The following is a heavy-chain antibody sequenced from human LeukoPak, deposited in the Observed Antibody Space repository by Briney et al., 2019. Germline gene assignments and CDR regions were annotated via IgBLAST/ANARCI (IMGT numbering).Heavy chain of an antibody. CDR2: ISGSGGST. V-gene: IGHV3-23*01. Sequence: ETLSLTCAVYGGSFSDYSWMWIRQPPGKGLEWVSAISGSGGSTYYADSVKGRFTISRDNSKNTLYLQMNSLRAEDTAVYYCARGLPGGYYYGMDVWGQGTTVTVSS. D-gene: IGHD3-10*01. J-gene: IGHJ6*02. CDR1: GGSFSDYS. CDR3: ARGLPGGYYYGMDV.